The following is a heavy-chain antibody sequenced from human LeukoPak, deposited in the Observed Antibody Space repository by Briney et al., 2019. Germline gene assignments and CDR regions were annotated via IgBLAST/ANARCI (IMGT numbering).Heavy chain of an antibody. J-gene: IGHJ4*02. CDR2: IKQDGSEK. Sequence: GGSLRLSCAASGFTFSSYWMSWVRQAPGKGLEWVANIKQDGSEKYYVDSVKGRFTISRDSAKNSLYLQMNSLRAEDTAVYYCARDGPDFWSGYYWEVWGQGTLVTVSS. V-gene: IGHV3-7*01. CDR1: GFTFSSYW. D-gene: IGHD3-3*01. CDR3: ARDGPDFWSGYYWEV.